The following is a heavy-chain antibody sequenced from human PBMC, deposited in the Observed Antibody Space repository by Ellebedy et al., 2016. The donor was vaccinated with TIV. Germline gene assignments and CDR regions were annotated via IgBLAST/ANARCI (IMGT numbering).Heavy chain of an antibody. Sequence: ASVKVSXKTSGGSFSDYAFSWVRQAPGQGLEWMGIIFVSGGNANYAQKFQGRLTMTRDTSTNSVNMELSSLRSEDTAVYYCAREPPGHYYFDFWGQGILVTVSS. D-gene: IGHD1-14*01. CDR2: IFVSGGNA. J-gene: IGHJ4*02. CDR1: GGSFSDYA. V-gene: IGHV1-46*01. CDR3: AREPPGHYYFDF.